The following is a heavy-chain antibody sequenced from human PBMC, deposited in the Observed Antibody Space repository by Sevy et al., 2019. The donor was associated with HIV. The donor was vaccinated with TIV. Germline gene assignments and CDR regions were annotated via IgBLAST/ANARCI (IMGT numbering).Heavy chain of an antibody. V-gene: IGHV3-23*01. D-gene: IGHD1-26*01. CDR1: GFTFISYA. J-gene: IGHJ3*02. CDR2: ISGSGSTT. CDR3: ARERSFQANSDAFDI. Sequence: GGSLRLSCAASGFTFISYAMGWVRQAPGQGLEWVSAISGSGSTTYNADSVKGRFTISRDNSKNTLSLQMNSLRAEDTAIYYCARERSFQANSDAFDIWGQGTMVTVSS.